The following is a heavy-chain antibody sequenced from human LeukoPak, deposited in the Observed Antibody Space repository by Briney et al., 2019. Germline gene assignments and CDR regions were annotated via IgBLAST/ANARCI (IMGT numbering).Heavy chain of an antibody. CDR1: GYTFTSYA. J-gene: IGHJ4*02. D-gene: IGHD3-10*01. Sequence: ASVKVSCKASGYTFTSYALNWVRQAPGQGLEWMAWINTNTGNPTYAQGFTGRFVFSLDTSVSTAYLQISSLKAEDTAVYYCARVGTVRGVMFDYWGQGTLVTVSS. CDR3: ARVGTVRGVMFDY. CDR2: INTNTGNP. V-gene: IGHV7-4-1*02.